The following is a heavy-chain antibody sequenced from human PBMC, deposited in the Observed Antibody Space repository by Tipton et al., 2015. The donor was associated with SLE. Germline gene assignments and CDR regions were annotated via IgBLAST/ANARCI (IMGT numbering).Heavy chain of an antibody. Sequence: LRLSCAVSGYSISSGGYYWSWIRQPPGKGLEWIGYIYYSGSTYYNPSLKSRVTISVDTSKNQFSLKLSSVTAADTAVYYCATYQGDYGDQGWFDPWGQGTLVTVSS. D-gene: IGHD4-17*01. V-gene: IGHV4-31*02. CDR1: GYSISSGGYY. CDR3: ATYQGDYGDQGWFDP. CDR2: IYYSGST. J-gene: IGHJ5*02.